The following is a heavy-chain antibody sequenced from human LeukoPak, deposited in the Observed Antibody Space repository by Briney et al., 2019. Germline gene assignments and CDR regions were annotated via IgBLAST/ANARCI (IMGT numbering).Heavy chain of an antibody. Sequence: GESLQISCKGSGYSFITYWIGWVRQMPGKGLEWMGIIYPRDSDTRYSPSFQGQVTFSADKSISTAYLPWSSLKASDTAIYYCARRVGDGYNLFDYWGQGTLVTVSS. CDR3: ARRVGDGYNLFDY. J-gene: IGHJ4*02. CDR1: GYSFITYW. V-gene: IGHV5-51*01. CDR2: IYPRDSDT. D-gene: IGHD5-24*01.